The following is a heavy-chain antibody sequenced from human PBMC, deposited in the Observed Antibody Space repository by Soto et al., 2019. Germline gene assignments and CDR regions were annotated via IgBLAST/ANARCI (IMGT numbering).Heavy chain of an antibody. D-gene: IGHD6-13*01. CDR1: GYSFTSYW. CDR2: IYPGDSDT. Sequence: GESLKISCKGSGYSFTSYWIGWVRQMPGKGLEWVGIIYPGDSDTRYSPSFQGQVTISADKSISTAYLQWSSLKASDTAMYYCARHVVAALRWDAFDIWGQGTMVTVSS. J-gene: IGHJ3*02. V-gene: IGHV5-51*01. CDR3: ARHVVAALRWDAFDI.